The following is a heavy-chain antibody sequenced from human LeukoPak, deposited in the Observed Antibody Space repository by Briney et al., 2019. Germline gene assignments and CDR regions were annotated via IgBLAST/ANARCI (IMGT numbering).Heavy chain of an antibody. CDR2: FSGSGSKT. D-gene: IGHD5-18*01. CDR1: GFSFSTYA. CDR3: AKLRYSAIDY. V-gene: IGHV3-23*01. J-gene: IGHJ4*02. Sequence: GGSLRLSCAASGFSFSTYAMTWVRQAPGKGLEWVAGFSGSGSKTYYADSVKGRFTISRDNSKSTLYLQTNSLRAEDTAVYYCAKLRYSAIDYWGQGTLVTVSS.